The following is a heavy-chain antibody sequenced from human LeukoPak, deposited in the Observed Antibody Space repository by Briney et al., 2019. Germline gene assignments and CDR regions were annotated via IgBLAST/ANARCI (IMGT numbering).Heavy chain of an antibody. CDR3: ARHLDDYVWGSYRLDY. J-gene: IGHJ4*02. CDR2: ISSSSSYI. V-gene: IGHV3-21*01. D-gene: IGHD3-16*02. CDR1: GFTFSSYS. Sequence: GGSLRLSCAVSGFTFSSYSMNWVRQAPGKGLEWVSSISSSSSYIYYADSVKGRFTISRDNAKNSLYLQMNSLRAEDTAVYYCARHLDDYVWGSYRLDYWGQGTLVTVSS.